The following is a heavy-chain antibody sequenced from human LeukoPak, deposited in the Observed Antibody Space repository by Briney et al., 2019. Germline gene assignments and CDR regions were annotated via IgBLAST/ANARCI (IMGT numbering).Heavy chain of an antibody. D-gene: IGHD3-10*01. V-gene: IGHV1-69*06. CDR2: IIPIFGTA. J-gene: IGHJ6*03. Sequence: SVKVSCKASGGTFSSYAISWVRQAPGQGLEWMGGIIPIFGTANYAQKFQGRVTITADKSTSTAYMELSSLRSEDTAVYYCARXXXXXXXFGELSPYYYYYMDVWGKGTTVTVSS. CDR1: GGTFSSYA. CDR3: ARXXXXXXXFGELSPYYYYYMDV.